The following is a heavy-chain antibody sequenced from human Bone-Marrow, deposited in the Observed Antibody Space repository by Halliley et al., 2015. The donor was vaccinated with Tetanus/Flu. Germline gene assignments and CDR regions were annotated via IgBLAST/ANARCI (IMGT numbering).Heavy chain of an antibody. D-gene: IGHD1-26*01. CDR2: INHSGST. J-gene: IGHJ4*02. CDR3: ARASRGGSNWT. Sequence: GLGWIGKINHSGSTNYNPPLKSRVTISVDPPKTQFSLKLSSVPAADTAVYYCARASRGGSNWTWGQGTLVTVSS. V-gene: IGHV4-34*01.